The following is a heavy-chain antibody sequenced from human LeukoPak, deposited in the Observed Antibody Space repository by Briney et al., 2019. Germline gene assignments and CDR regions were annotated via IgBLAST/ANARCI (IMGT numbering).Heavy chain of an antibody. J-gene: IGHJ4*02. V-gene: IGHV1-69*04. D-gene: IGHD3-22*01. CDR3: ARGYDSSGFYWDY. Sequence: SVKVSCKASGGTFSSYAISWVRQAPGQGLEWMGRIIPILGIANYAQKFQGRVTITADKSTSTAYMELSSLRSEDTAVYYCARGYDSSGFYWDYWGQGTLVTVPS. CDR1: GGTFSSYA. CDR2: IIPILGIA.